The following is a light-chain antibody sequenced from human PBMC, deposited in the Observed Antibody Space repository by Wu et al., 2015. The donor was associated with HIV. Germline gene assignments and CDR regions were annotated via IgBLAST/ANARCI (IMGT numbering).Light chain of an antibody. CDR1: QSVVSSY. CDR3: QQRSNPGLT. Sequence: EIVLTQSPGTLSLSPGERATLSCRASQSVVSSYLAWYQQKPGQAPRLLIYDASNRATGIPARFSGSGSGTDFTLTISSLEPEDFAVYYCQQRSNPGLTFGGGTKVEIK. J-gene: IGKJ4*01. CDR2: DAS. V-gene: IGKV3-11*01.